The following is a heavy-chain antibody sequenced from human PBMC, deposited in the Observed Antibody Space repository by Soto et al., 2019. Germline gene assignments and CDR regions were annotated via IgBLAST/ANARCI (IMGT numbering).Heavy chain of an antibody. J-gene: IGHJ4*02. D-gene: IGHD3-22*01. CDR3: ARDKMSYYDSSGYYLGY. CDR2: ISYDGSSE. Sequence: GGSLRLSCAASGFTFSIYGIHWVRQAPGKGLEWVAVISYDGSSEYYADSVKGRFTISRDNAKSSLYLQMNSLRAEDTAVYYCARDKMSYYDSSGYYLGYWGQGTLVTVSS. CDR1: GFTFSIYG. V-gene: IGHV3-30*03.